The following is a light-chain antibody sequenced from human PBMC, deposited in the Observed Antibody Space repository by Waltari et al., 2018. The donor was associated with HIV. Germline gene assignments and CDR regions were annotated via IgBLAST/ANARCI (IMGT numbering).Light chain of an antibody. J-gene: IGKJ4*01. CDR3: QQRSNWPRT. V-gene: IGKV3-11*01. CDR2: DAS. Sequence: EIVLTQSPATLSLSPGERATLSCRASHRVRSPLAWYQQKPGQAPRLLIYDASTRATGIPARFSGSGSGTDFTLTSSSLEPEDFAVYDCQQRSNWPRTFGGGAKVEIK. CDR1: HRVRSP.